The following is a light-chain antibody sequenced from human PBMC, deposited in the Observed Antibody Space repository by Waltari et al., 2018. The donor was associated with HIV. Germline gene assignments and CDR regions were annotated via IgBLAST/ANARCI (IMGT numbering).Light chain of an antibody. V-gene: IGKV3-11*01. CDR1: QNIGNY. CDR3: QQRSNWPPVT. Sequence: EVVLTQSPSTLSLSQGERATLSCRASQNIGNYLAWYQQKPGQAPRLLIYDASTRASGIPARFSGSGSGTDFTLTINSLEPEDVAVYYCQQRSNWPPVTFGQGTRLEI. CDR2: DAS. J-gene: IGKJ5*01.